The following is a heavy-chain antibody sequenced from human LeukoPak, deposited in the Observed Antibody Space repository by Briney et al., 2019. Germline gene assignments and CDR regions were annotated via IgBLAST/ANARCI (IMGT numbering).Heavy chain of an antibody. J-gene: IGHJ4*02. CDR2: INDDGSEK. CDR1: GFPFTSYW. V-gene: IGHV3-7*01. D-gene: IGHD3-16*02. Sequence: GGSLRLSCTASGFPFTSYWMIWVRQAPGKGLEWVANINDDGSEKNYAESVKGRFTISRDNAQNSVSLLVNALRAEDTAVYYCGRIFNIWGTFRNTWGQGTQVTVSS. CDR3: GRIFNIWGTFRNT.